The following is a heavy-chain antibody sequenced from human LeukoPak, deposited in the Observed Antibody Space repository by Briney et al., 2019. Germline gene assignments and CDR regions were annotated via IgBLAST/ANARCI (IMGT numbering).Heavy chain of an antibody. D-gene: IGHD4-23*01. V-gene: IGHV4-59*08. J-gene: IGHJ4*02. CDR2: IYYSGST. CDR3: ARQGGGNSPFDY. CDR1: GGSISSYY. Sequence: SETLSLTCTVSGGSISSYYWSWIRQPPGKGLEWIGYIYYSGSTNYNPSLKSRVTISVDTSKNQYSLKLSSVTAADTAVYYCARQGGGNSPFDYWGQGTLVTVSS.